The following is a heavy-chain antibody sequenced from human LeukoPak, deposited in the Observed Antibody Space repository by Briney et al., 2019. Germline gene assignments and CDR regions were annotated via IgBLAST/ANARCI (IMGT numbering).Heavy chain of an antibody. V-gene: IGHV1-2*02. CDR2: INPNSGGT. CDR3: ARRSSLRALIDY. CDR1: GYTFTDYY. J-gene: IGHJ4*02. D-gene: IGHD2-2*01. Sequence: ASVKVSCKVSGYTFTDYYMHWVRQAPGQGLEWMGWINPNSGGTNYAQKFQGRVTMTRDTSISTAYMELSRLRSDDTAVYYCARRSSLRALIDYWGQGTLVTVSS.